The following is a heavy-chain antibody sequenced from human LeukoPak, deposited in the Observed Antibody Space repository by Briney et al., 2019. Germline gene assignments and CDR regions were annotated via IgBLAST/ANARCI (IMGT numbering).Heavy chain of an antibody. Sequence: SETLSLTCAVYGGSFSGYYWSWIRQPPGKGPEWIGEINHSGSTNYNPSLKSRVTISVDTSKNQFSLKLSSVTAADTAVYYCAGTVAGTYYFDYWGQGTLVTVSS. D-gene: IGHD6-19*01. CDR3: AGTVAGTYYFDY. J-gene: IGHJ4*02. CDR2: INHSGST. CDR1: GGSFSGYY. V-gene: IGHV4-34*01.